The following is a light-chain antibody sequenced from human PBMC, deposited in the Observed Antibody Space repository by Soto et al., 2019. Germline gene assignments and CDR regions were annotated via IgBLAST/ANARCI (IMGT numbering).Light chain of an antibody. CDR1: SSYVGGYNY. Sequence: QSVLTQPASVSGSPGQAITLSCTGTSSYVGGYNYVSWYQQHPGKAPKLMIYDVSNRPSGVSNRFSGSKSGNTASLTISGLQAEDEADYYCSSYTSSSTYVFGTGTKVTVL. V-gene: IGLV2-14*01. CDR2: DVS. CDR3: SSYTSSSTYV. J-gene: IGLJ1*01.